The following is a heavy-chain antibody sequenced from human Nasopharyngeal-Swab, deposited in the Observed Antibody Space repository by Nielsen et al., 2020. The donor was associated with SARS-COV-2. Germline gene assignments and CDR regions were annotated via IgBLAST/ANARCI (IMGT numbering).Heavy chain of an antibody. J-gene: IGHJ6*03. CDR2: IIPVLPIT. Sequence: SVKVSCKAFGGTFSIYSISWVRQAPGQGLGWMGGIIPVLPITRYAQRFRDRVTITADTSTSTAYMELSSLRSEDTATYYCARGGWLRRDYYYVYYYMDVWGKGTTVTVSS. V-gene: IGHV1-69*10. D-gene: IGHD5-24*01. CDR3: ARGGWLRRDYYYVYYYMDV. CDR1: GGTFSIYS.